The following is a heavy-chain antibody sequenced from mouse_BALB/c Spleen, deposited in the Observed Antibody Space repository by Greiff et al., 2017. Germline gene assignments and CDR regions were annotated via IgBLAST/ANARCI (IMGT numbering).Heavy chain of an antibody. CDR2: IDPSDSYT. Sequence: QVQLQQPGAELVKPGASVKLSCKASGYTFTSYWMHWVKQRPGQGLEWIGEIDPSDSYTNYNQKFKGKATLTVDKSSSTAYMQLKSLTSEDSAVYYCARSYVYYFDYWGQGTTLTVSS. V-gene: IGHV1-69*02. CDR3: ARSYVYYFDY. J-gene: IGHJ2*01. D-gene: IGHD1-1*01. CDR1: GYTFTSYW.